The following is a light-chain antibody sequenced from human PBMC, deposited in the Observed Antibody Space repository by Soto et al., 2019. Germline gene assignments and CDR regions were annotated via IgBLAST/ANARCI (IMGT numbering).Light chain of an antibody. J-gene: IGLJ3*02. CDR2: EVS. CDR1: SSDIGTYNF. V-gene: IGLV2-14*01. Sequence: QSALTQPASVSGSPGQSITMSCTGSSSDIGTYNFVSWYQQHAGKAPRLILYEVSNRPSGVSSRFSGSKSGNSASLSISGLQPEGEAHYFCSSYAATSTLVFGGGTKVTVL. CDR3: SSYAATSTLV.